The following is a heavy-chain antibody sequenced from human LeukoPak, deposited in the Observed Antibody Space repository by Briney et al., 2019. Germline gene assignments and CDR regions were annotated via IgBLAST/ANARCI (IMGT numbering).Heavy chain of an antibody. CDR1: GFTFSSYG. Sequence: GGSLRLSCAASGFTFSSYGMHWVRQAPGKGLEGVAFIRYDGSNKYYADSVKGRFTISRDNAKNSLYLQMNSLRAEDTAVYYCASRRYYGSGSYYVSDYWGQGTLVTVSS. J-gene: IGHJ4*02. CDR2: IRYDGSNK. CDR3: ASRRYYGSGSYYVSDY. D-gene: IGHD3-10*01. V-gene: IGHV3-30*02.